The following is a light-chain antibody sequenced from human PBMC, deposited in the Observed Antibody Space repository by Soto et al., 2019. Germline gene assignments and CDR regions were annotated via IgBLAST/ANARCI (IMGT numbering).Light chain of an antibody. CDR2: ESA. V-gene: IGLV2-23*01. J-gene: IGLJ1*01. CDR3: CSYVGASIYV. CDR1: TSFVGTYNF. Sequence: QSVLTQPASVSGSAGQSITISCTGTTSFVGTYNFVSWYQQHPGQPPHVLIYESAKRPSGVSNRFSGSTSGSTASLTISGLQTEDEADYYCCSYVGASIYVFGTGTKLTVL.